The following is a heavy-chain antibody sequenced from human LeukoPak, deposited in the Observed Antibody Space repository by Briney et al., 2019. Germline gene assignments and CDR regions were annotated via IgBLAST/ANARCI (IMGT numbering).Heavy chain of an antibody. Sequence: PGRSLRLSCSGAGFTFRDSAFHWVRQAPGKGLEWVAVISDDGSKRFYADSVKGRFTISRDNSRDTLYLHMQTLRPEVSAVYYCARESGFMMVGEINADNWFDPWGQGTPVTVSS. CDR1: GFTFRDSA. J-gene: IGHJ5*02. CDR2: ISDDGSKR. CDR3: ARESGFMMVGEINADNWFDP. D-gene: IGHD3-3*01. V-gene: IGHV3-30*04.